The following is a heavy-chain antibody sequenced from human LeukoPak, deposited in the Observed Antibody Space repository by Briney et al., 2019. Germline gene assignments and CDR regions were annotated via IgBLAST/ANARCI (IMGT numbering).Heavy chain of an antibody. CDR2: INWNGGST. V-gene: IGHV3-20*04. CDR3: ARVYYDFWSGYFDY. D-gene: IGHD3-3*01. J-gene: IGHJ4*02. CDR1: GFTFDDYG. Sequence: GGSLRLSCAASGFTFDDYGMSWVRQAPGKGLEWVSGINWNGGSTGYADSVKGRFTISGDNAKNSLYLQMNNLRAEDTALYYCARVYYDFWSGYFDYWGQGTLVTVSS.